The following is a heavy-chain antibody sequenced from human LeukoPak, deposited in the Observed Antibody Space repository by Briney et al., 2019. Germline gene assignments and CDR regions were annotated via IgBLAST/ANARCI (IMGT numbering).Heavy chain of an antibody. D-gene: IGHD6-13*01. CDR1: GDSITDYY. CDR3: AREEGMAAAGALEY. V-gene: IGHV4-59*01. CDR2: IYHSGNT. Sequence: PSETLSLTCNVSGDSITDYYWSWIRQPPGKGLEWIGFIYHSGNTNYNPSLASRVTLSLDTSKTQLSLRLTSVTAADTAVYYCAREEGMAAAGALEYWGQGILVTVSS. J-gene: IGHJ4*02.